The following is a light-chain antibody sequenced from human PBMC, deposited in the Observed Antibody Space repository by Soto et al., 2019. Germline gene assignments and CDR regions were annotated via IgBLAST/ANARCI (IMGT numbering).Light chain of an antibody. J-gene: IGKJ1*01. Sequence: EIVLTQSPGTLSLSPGERATLSCRASQSVNSNYLAWYQQKPGQAPRLLIYAASSRATGIPDRFSGSGSGTDFALTISRLEPEDFAVYSCQQYGSSRTFGQGTKVEI. V-gene: IGKV3-20*01. CDR1: QSVNSNY. CDR2: AAS. CDR3: QQYGSSRT.